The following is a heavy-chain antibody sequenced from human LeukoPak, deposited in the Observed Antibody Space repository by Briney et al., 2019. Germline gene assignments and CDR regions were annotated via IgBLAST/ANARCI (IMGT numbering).Heavy chain of an antibody. CDR1: GFTVSSND. Sequence: GGSLRLSCAASGFTVSSNDMSWVRQAPGKGLEWVSVIYSGGRTFYADSVKGRFTISRDNSKNTLYLQMNSLRAEDTAVYYCTIYDSSGYYNYWGQGTLVTVSS. CDR2: IYSGGRT. CDR3: TIYDSSGYYNY. V-gene: IGHV3-53*01. D-gene: IGHD3-22*01. J-gene: IGHJ4*02.